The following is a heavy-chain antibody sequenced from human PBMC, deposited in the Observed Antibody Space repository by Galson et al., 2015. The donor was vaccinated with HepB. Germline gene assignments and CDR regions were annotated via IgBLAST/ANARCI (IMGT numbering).Heavy chain of an antibody. V-gene: IGHV1-46*01. CDR2: INPADVHT. CDR1: GYTFTNYY. Sequence: SVKVSCKASGYTFTNYYIHWVRQAPGQGLEWMGKINPADVHTSYARKFQGRVTMTRDTSMTTVYMELSSLTSEDTAVYYCAKDGGNFGDSFYWGQGTLVTVSS. D-gene: IGHD4-17*01. CDR3: AKDGGNFGDSFY. J-gene: IGHJ4*02.